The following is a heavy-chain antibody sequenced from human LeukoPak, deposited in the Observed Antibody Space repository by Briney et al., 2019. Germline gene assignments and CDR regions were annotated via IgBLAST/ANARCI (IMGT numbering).Heavy chain of an antibody. CDR1: GGTFSSYA. Sequence: SVKVSCRASGGTFSSYAISWVRQAPGQGLEWMGGIIPIFGTANYAQKFQGRVTITADESTSTAYMELSSLRSEDTAVYYCASPPGDFWSGYFDYWGQGTLVTVSS. D-gene: IGHD3-3*01. CDR3: ASPPGDFWSGYFDY. J-gene: IGHJ4*02. V-gene: IGHV1-69*01. CDR2: IIPIFGTA.